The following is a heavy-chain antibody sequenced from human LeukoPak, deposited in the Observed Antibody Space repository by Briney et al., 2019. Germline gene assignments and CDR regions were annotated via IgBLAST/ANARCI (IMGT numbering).Heavy chain of an antibody. Sequence: SETLSLTGTVSGGSISSSSYYWGWIRQPPGKGLEWIGSIYYSGSTYYNPSPKSRVTISVDTSKNQFSLKLSSVTAADTAVYYCARERIVVVTAIRYYYYGMDVWGQGTTVTVSS. CDR2: IYYSGST. CDR3: ARERIVVVTAIRYYYYGMDV. D-gene: IGHD2-21*02. CDR1: GGSISSSSYY. V-gene: IGHV4-39*07. J-gene: IGHJ6*02.